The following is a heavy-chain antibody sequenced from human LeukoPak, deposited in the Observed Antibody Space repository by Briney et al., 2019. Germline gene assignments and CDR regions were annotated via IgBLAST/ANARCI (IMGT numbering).Heavy chain of an antibody. CDR1: GGTFSSYA. CDR3: ARESSGGHTRYYGMDV. J-gene: IGHJ6*02. CDR2: IITIFGTA. Sequence: AAVKVSFLASGGTFSSYAMSWVRQAPGQGLEWMGGIITIFGTANYAQKFQGRVTITADESTRTADMELSSLRSEDTAVYYCARESSGGHTRYYGMDVWGQGTTVTVSS. V-gene: IGHV1-69*01. D-gene: IGHD2-15*01.